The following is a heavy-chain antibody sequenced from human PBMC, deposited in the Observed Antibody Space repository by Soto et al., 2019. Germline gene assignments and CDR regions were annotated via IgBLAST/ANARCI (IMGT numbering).Heavy chain of an antibody. CDR2: ISGSGDST. D-gene: IGHD6-19*01. CDR3: AKERSCCWGFDY. J-gene: IGHJ4*02. V-gene: IGHV3-23*01. Sequence: EVQLLESGGGLVQPGGSLRLSCAASGFTFSTYAMNWVRQAPGKGLEWVSGISGSGDSTYYADSVKGRFTVSRDNSKNTLYLQMNSLRAEDTAVFYCAKERSCCWGFDYWGQGTLVTVSS. CDR1: GFTFSTYA.